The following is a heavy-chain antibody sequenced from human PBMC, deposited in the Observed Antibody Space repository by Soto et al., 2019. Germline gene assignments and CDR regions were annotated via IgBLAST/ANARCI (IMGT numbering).Heavy chain of an antibody. CDR3: ARDQSIYYYGSGSLRYYYGMDV. D-gene: IGHD3-10*01. V-gene: IGHV1-18*04. Sequence: ASVKVSCKASGYTFTSYGIIWVRQAPGQGLELMGWISAYNGNTNYAQKLQGRVTMTTDTSTSTAYMELRSLRSDDTAVYYCARDQSIYYYGSGSLRYYYGMDVWGQGTTVTVSS. CDR1: GYTFTSYG. CDR2: ISAYNGNT. J-gene: IGHJ6*02.